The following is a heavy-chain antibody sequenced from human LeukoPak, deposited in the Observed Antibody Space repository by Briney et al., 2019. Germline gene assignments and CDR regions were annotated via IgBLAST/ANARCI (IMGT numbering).Heavy chain of an antibody. CDR1: GGTFSSYA. CDR2: IIPIFGTA. D-gene: IGHD5-18*01. CDR3: AGGYSYGWYYYYMDV. J-gene: IGHJ6*03. Sequence: ASVKVSCKASGGTFSSYAISWVRQAPGQGLEWMGGIIPIFGTASYAQKFQGRVTITADESTSTAYMELSSLRSEDTAVYYCAGGYSYGWYYYYMDVWGKGTTVTISS. V-gene: IGHV1-69*13.